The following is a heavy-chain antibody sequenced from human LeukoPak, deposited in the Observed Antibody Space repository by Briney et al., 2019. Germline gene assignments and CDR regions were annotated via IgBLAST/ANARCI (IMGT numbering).Heavy chain of an antibody. CDR2: IRISAYGATT. CDR3: ATHRLESHDIQCDY. D-gene: IGHD1-1*01. J-gene: IGHJ4*02. Sequence: PGRSLRPSCTVAGPPFSDYALRWVRHVPGKGLEWVGFIRISAYGATTEYSAPVKDRFTISRDDSKSLVYLQMNTRKTEDTAVYYCATHRLESHDIQCDYWGQGALVSVSS. V-gene: IGHV3-49*04. CDR1: GPPFSDYA.